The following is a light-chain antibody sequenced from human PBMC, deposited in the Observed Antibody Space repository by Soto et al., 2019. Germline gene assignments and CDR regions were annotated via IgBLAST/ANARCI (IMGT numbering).Light chain of an antibody. V-gene: IGKV3-15*01. CDR2: GAS. Sequence: ETVLTQSPGNLSLSPGERANLSCRACQSVSSNLAWYQQKPGQAPRLLFYGASTGTTGLPARFSGSGYGTEFTLTINSLQAEDCAVYYCQQYYNWPRTFGQGTRLEIK. CDR3: QQYYNWPRT. J-gene: IGKJ5*01. CDR1: QSVSSN.